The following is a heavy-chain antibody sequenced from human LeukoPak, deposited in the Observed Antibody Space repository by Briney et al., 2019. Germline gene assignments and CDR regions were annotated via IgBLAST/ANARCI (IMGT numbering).Heavy chain of an antibody. V-gene: IGHV4-39*07. CDR1: GGSISSGSYY. CDR2: INHSGST. Sequence: SETLSLTCTVSGGSISSGSYYWSWIRQPPGKGLEWIGEINHSGSTNYNPSLKSRVTISVDTSKNQFSLKVSSVTAADTAVYYCARTPKTVKNYYYMDVWGKGTTVTISS. J-gene: IGHJ6*03. D-gene: IGHD4-17*01. CDR3: ARTPKTVKNYYYMDV.